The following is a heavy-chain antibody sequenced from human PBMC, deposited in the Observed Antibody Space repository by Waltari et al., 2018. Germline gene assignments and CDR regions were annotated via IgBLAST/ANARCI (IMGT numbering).Heavy chain of an antibody. J-gene: IGHJ4*02. Sequence: QLQLQESGPGLVKPSATLSPTCTVSGGSISSSSYYWGWIRQPPGKGLEWIGSIYYSGSTYYNPSLKSRVTISVDTSKNQFSLKLSSVTAADTAVYYCASEKYSNYDYWGQGTLVTVSS. CDR2: IYYSGST. V-gene: IGHV4-39*07. CDR1: GGSISSSSYY. CDR3: ASEKYSNYDY. D-gene: IGHD6-13*01.